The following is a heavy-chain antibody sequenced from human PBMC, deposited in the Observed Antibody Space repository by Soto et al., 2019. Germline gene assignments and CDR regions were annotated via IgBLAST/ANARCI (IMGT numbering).Heavy chain of an antibody. Sequence: SVKVSCKASGGTFSSYTISWVRQAPGQGLEWMGRIIPILGIANYAQKFQGRVTITADKSTSTAYMELSSLRSEDTAVYYCARNGITGTTGFNRDYWGQGTQVTGSS. CDR3: ARNGITGTTGFNRDY. CDR1: GGTFSSYT. CDR2: IIPILGIA. D-gene: IGHD1-20*01. V-gene: IGHV1-69*02. J-gene: IGHJ4*02.